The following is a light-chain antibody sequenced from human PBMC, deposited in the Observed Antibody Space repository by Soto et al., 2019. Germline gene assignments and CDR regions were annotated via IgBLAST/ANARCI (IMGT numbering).Light chain of an antibody. CDR3: SSYAGSSIEVV. CDR2: EVN. Sequence: QSVLTQPPSASGSPGQSVTISCTGTSSDVGGNVYVSWYQQHPGRVPKLMIYEVNKRPSGVPDRFSGSKSGNTASLTVSGRQAEDEADYYCSSYAGSSIEVVFGGGTKLTVL. J-gene: IGLJ2*01. V-gene: IGLV2-8*01. CDR1: SSDVGGNVY.